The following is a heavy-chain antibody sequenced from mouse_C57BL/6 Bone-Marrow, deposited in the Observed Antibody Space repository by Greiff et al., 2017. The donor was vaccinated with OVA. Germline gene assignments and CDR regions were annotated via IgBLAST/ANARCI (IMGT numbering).Heavy chain of an antibody. V-gene: IGHV2-9-1*01. CDR2: IWTGGGT. J-gene: IGHJ4*01. Sequence: VKLMESGHGLVAPSQSLSITCTVSGFSLTSYAISWVRQPPGKGLEWLGVIWTGGGTNYNSALKSRLSISKDNSKSQVFLKMNSRQTDDTARYYCARNRGQLRLRGYYAMDYWGQGTSVTVSS. D-gene: IGHD3-2*02. CDR1: GFSLTSYA. CDR3: ARNRGQLRLRGYYAMDY.